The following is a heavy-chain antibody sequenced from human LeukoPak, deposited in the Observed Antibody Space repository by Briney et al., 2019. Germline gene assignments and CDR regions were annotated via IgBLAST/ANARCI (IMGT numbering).Heavy chain of an antibody. V-gene: IGHV3-48*03. Sequence: GGSLRRSCVASGFIFSNYDMNWVRQAPGKGLEWVSYIHSSGSSIYYAASVKGRFTISRDNAKNSLNLQMNRLRAAETAVYYCVGKLTGTTYFHYWGQGTLVTVSS. J-gene: IGHJ4*02. D-gene: IGHD1-1*01. CDR3: VGKLTGTTYFHY. CDR1: GFIFSNYD. CDR2: IHSSGSSI.